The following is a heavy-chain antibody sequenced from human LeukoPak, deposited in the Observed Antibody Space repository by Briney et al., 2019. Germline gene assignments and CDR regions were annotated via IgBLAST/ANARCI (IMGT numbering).Heavy chain of an antibody. D-gene: IGHD3-3*01. CDR3: ARGYVLRFLEWSPGMDV. Sequence: ASVKVSCKASGYTFTGYYMHWVRQAPGQGLEWMGWINPNSGGTNYAQKFQGRVTMTRDTSISTAYMELSRLRSDDTAVYYCARGYVLRFLEWSPGMDVWGQGPTVTVSS. J-gene: IGHJ6*02. V-gene: IGHV1-2*02. CDR1: GYTFTGYY. CDR2: INPNSGGT.